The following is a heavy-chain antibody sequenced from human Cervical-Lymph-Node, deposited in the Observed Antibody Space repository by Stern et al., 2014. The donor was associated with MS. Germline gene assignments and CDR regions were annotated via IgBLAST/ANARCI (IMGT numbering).Heavy chain of an antibody. V-gene: IGHV2-70*04. D-gene: IGHD2-2*02. Sequence: QVTLKESGPALVKPTQTLTLTCTFSGFSLSTSGMRASWIRQPPGKALEWLARIDWDDDKFYNTSLKTRLTISKDTSKNQVVLTMTNMDPVDTATYYCARAHLIEGAYTDWGQGTLVTVSS. CDR2: IDWDDDK. CDR3: ARAHLIEGAYTD. J-gene: IGHJ4*02. CDR1: GFSLSTSGMR.